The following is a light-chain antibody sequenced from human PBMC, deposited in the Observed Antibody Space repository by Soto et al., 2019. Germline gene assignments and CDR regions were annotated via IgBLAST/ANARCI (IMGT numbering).Light chain of an antibody. V-gene: IGKV1-39*01. Sequence: DIQMTQSPSSLSASVGDRVTITCRASQSISSYLNWYQQKPGKAPKLLIYAASSLQSGVPSRFSGSGSGTDFTLTISSLQPEDFATYFCQHSYSSPPWTFGPGTKVDIK. CDR1: QSISSY. CDR3: QHSYSSPPWT. J-gene: IGKJ1*01. CDR2: AAS.